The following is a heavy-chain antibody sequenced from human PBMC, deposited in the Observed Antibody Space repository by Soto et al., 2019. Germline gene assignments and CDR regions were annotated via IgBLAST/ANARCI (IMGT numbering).Heavy chain of an antibody. J-gene: IGHJ4*02. Sequence: TLSLTFTVSGGSMSNGYYYWSWVRQNPGKSLEWIGHIYHSGRTYYNPSLKSRVGILVDTSKNQFSLNLNSVTAADTAVYYCARWVDVPLDLFAFWGQGTPVIGSS. CDR2: IYHSGRT. D-gene: IGHD1-26*01. CDR1: GGSMSNGYYY. CDR3: ARWVDVPLDLFAF. V-gene: IGHV4-31*03.